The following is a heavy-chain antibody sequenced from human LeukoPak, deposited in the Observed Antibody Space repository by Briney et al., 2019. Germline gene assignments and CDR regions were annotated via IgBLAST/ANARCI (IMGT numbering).Heavy chain of an antibody. V-gene: IGHV3-23*01. D-gene: IGHD1-26*01. Sequence: GGSLRLSCAASGFTFSSYVMTWVRQAPGKGLEWVSTISGSGDHTYYADSVKGRFTISRDNSQNTLYLQMNSPRAEDTAVYYCAKDQVGVHYNWGQGTLVTVSS. CDR1: GFTFSSYV. CDR2: ISGSGDHT. J-gene: IGHJ4*02. CDR3: AKDQVGVHYN.